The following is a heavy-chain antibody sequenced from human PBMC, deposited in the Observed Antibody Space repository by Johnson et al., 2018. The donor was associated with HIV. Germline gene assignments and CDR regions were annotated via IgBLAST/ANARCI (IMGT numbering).Heavy chain of an antibody. CDR3: AKIGDTAMVTGAFDI. D-gene: IGHD5-18*01. J-gene: IGHJ3*02. CDR1: GFTFSSYG. Sequence: QVQLVESGGGVVQPGTSLRLSCAASGFTFSSYGMHWVRQAPGEGLEWVAVISYDGSSKFSADSVKGRFTISRDNSKNTLYLQMNSLRAEDTAVYYCAKIGDTAMVTGAFDIWGQGTMVTVSS. V-gene: IGHV3-30*18. CDR2: ISYDGSSK.